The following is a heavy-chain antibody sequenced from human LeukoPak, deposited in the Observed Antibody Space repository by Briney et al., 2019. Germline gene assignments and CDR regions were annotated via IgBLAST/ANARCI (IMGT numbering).Heavy chain of an antibody. V-gene: IGHV4-38-2*02. D-gene: IGHD2-8*01. J-gene: IGHJ4*02. CDR3: ARASGPYCTNGVCYIDDY. CDR1: AYSISNGFV. CDR2: IYHSGTT. Sequence: PSETLSLTCTVSAYSISNGFVWGWIRQPPGKGLEWIASIYHSGTTYYNPSLKSRVTMSVDTSKNQFSPRLSSVTAADTAVYYCARASGPYCTNGVCYIDDYWGQGTLVTVSS.